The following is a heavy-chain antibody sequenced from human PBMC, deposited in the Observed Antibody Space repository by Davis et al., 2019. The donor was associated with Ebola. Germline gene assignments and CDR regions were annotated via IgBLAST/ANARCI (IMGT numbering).Heavy chain of an antibody. V-gene: IGHV3-73*01. CDR2: IRSKANSYAT. Sequence: GESLKISCAASGFTFDDYAMHWVRQASGKGLEWVGRIRSKANSYATAYAASVKGRFTISRDDSKNTAYLQMNSLKTEDTAVYYCTLTPVFAAGRGDYWGQGTLVTVSS. J-gene: IGHJ4*02. CDR1: GFTFDDYA. CDR3: TLTPVFAAGRGDY. D-gene: IGHD6-19*01.